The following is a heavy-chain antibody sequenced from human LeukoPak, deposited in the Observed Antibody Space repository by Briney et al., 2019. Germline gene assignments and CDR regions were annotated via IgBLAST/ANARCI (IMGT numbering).Heavy chain of an antibody. CDR2: VRYDGSNK. D-gene: IGHD3-22*01. J-gene: IGHJ4*02. CDR1: GFTFSSYG. CDR3: AKDLRDSSGYYAYYFDY. Sequence: GGSLRLSCAASGFTFSSYGMHWVRQAPGKGLEWVAFVRYDGSNKYYADSVKGRFTISRDNSKNTLYLQMNSLRAEDTAVYYCAKDLRDSSGYYAYYFDYWGQGTLVTVSS. V-gene: IGHV3-30*02.